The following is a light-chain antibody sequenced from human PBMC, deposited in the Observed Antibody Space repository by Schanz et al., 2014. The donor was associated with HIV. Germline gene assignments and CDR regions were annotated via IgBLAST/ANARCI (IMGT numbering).Light chain of an antibody. Sequence: QSALTQPPSASGSPGQSVTISCTGTSSDVGGYKYVSWYQQHPGKAPKLLIYEATQRPAGVPDRFSGSKSGNTASLTVSGLQAEDEADYYCSSHAGRNSFVVFGGGTKLTVL. CDR1: SSDVGGYKY. CDR3: SSHAGRNSFVV. CDR2: EAT. V-gene: IGLV2-8*01. J-gene: IGLJ2*01.